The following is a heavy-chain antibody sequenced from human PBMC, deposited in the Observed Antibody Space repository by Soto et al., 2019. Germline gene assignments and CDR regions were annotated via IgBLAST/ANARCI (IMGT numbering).Heavy chain of an antibody. CDR2: ISGSGGST. D-gene: IGHD6-13*01. CDR3: AKDTSYSSSWYYFQH. J-gene: IGHJ1*01. Sequence: WGSLRLSCAASGFTFSSYAMSWVRQAPGKGLEWVSAISGSGGSTYYADSVKGRFTISRDNSKNTLYLQMNSLRAEDTAVYYCAKDTSYSSSWYYFQHWGQGTLVTVSS. V-gene: IGHV3-23*01. CDR1: GFTFSSYA.